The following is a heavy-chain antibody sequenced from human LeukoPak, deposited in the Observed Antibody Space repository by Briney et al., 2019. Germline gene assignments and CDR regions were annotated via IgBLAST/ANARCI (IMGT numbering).Heavy chain of an antibody. CDR1: GYTFTSYY. J-gene: IGHJ6*04. V-gene: IGHV1-46*01. D-gene: IGHD2-2*01. CDR2: INPSGGST. Sequence: ASVKVSCKASGYTFTSYYMHWVRQAPGQGLEWMGIINPSGGSTSYAQKFQGRVTMTRDTSTSTVYMELSSLRSEDTAVYYCARAYCSSTSCYGYYYYYGMDVWGKGTTVTVSS. CDR3: ARAYCSSTSCYGYYYYYGMDV.